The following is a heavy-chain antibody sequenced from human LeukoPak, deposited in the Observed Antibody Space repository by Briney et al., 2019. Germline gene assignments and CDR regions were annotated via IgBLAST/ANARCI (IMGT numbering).Heavy chain of an antibody. D-gene: IGHD3-9*01. CDR2: ISSSSSYI. Sequence: PGGSLRLSCAASGFTFSSYSMNWVRQAPGKGMEWVSSISSSSSYIYYADSVKGRFTISRDNAKNSLYLQMNSLRAEDTAVYYCARDRADILTGYYTPTYYYGMDVWGKGTTVTASS. J-gene: IGHJ6*04. CDR3: ARDRADILTGYYTPTYYYGMDV. V-gene: IGHV3-21*01. CDR1: GFTFSSYS.